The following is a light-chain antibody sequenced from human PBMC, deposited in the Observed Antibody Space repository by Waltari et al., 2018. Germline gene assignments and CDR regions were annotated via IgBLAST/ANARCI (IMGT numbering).Light chain of an antibody. CDR3: SSYTSSITWV. J-gene: IGLJ3*02. Sequence: QSALTQPASVSGSPGQSITISCTGASSDVGGYTFVSWYQQYPGKAPKVVIYDVTKRPSGVSDRFSGSKSGNTASLTISGLQAEDEADYYCSSYTSSITWVFGGGTKLTVL. CDR1: SSDVGGYTF. V-gene: IGLV2-14*03. CDR2: DVT.